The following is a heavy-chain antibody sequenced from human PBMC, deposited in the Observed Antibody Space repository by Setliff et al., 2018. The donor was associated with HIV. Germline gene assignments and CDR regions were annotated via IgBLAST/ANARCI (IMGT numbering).Heavy chain of an antibody. CDR2: IRSDGSDK. Sequence: GGSLRLSCTASGFSLSSSAMHWVRQAPGKGLEWVAFIRSDGSDKYYASSVKGRFTISRDNSKNSLYLQMNSLRAEDTAVYYCARVGFCGWCLDYWGQGTVVTVSS. J-gene: IGHJ4*02. CDR3: ARVGFCGWCLDY. D-gene: IGHD6-19*01. V-gene: IGHV3-30*02. CDR1: GFSLSSSA.